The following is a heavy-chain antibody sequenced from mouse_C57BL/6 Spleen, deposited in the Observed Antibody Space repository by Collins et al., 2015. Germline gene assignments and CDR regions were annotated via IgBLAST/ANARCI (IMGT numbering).Heavy chain of an antibody. CDR1: GYSITSGYY. J-gene: IGHJ2*01. CDR2: ISYDGSN. CDR3: ASYSNYDY. V-gene: IGHV3-6*01. D-gene: IGHD2-5*01. Sequence: DVQLQESGPGLVKPSQSLSLTCSVTGYSITSGYYWNWIRQFPGNKLEWMGYISYDGSNNYNPSLKNRISITRDTSKNQFFLKLNSVTTEDTATYYCASYSNYDYWGQGTTLTVPS.